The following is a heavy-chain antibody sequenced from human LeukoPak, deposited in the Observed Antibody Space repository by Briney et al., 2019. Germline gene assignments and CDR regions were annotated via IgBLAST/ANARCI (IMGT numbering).Heavy chain of an antibody. Sequence: SETLSLTCTVSGGSISSYYWSWIRQPPGKGLEWVGYIYYSGSTNYNPSLKSRVTISVDTSKNQFSLKLSSVAAADTAVYYCARLRSSNNPPDPWGQGTLVTVSS. D-gene: IGHD2-2*01. CDR2: IYYSGST. CDR1: GGSISSYY. J-gene: IGHJ5*02. CDR3: ARLRSSNNPPDP. V-gene: IGHV4-59*01.